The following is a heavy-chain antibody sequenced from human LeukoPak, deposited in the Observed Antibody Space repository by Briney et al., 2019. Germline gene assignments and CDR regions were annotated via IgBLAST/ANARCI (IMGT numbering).Heavy chain of an antibody. CDR2: IIPIFGTA. D-gene: IGHD1-26*01. V-gene: IGHV1-69*05. CDR1: GGTFSSYA. J-gene: IGHJ4*02. CDR3: ARVEWELLAGFDY. Sequence: SVKVSCKASGGTFSSYAISWVRQAPGQGLEWMGRIIPIFGTANYAQKFQGRVTITTDESTSTAYMELSSLRSDDTAVYYCARVEWELLAGFDYWGQGTLVTVSS.